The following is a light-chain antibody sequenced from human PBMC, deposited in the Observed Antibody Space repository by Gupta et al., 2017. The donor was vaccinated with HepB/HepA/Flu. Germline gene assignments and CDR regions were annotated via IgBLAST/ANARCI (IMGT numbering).Light chain of an antibody. J-gene: IGLJ3*02. CDR1: SSNIGSNT. Sequence: QSVLTQPPSASGTPGQRVTISCSGSSSNIGSNTVNWYQQLPGTAPKLLIYSNNQRPSGVPDRFSGSKSGTSASLAISGLQSEDEVDYYCAAWDDSLNAWVFGGGTKLTVL. CDR2: SNN. V-gene: IGLV1-44*01. CDR3: AAWDDSLNAWV.